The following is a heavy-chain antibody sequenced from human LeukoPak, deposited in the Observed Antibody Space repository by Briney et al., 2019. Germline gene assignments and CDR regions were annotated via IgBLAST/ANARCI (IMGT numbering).Heavy chain of an antibody. CDR2: IKADGTGK. CDR1: GFTFSSSW. Sequence: GGSLRLSCVASGFTFSSSWMTWVRQAPGMGLERVANIKADGTGKYYVDSVRGRFSISRDNAKNSLYLELNSLRAEDTGIYFCARDRGWQQFDYWGQGTLVTVSS. CDR3: ARDRGWQQFDY. J-gene: IGHJ4*01. V-gene: IGHV3-7*01. D-gene: IGHD5-24*01.